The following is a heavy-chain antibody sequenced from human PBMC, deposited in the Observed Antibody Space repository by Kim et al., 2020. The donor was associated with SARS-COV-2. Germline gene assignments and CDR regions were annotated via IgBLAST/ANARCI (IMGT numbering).Heavy chain of an antibody. CDR3: AKSRYGPFGMDV. Sequence: GGSLRLSCAASGFTFGDYAMHWVRQAPGKGLEWVSGISWNSGSIGYADSVKGRFTISRDNAKNSLYLQMNSLRAEDTALYYCAKSRYGPFGMDVWGQGTTVTVSS. D-gene: IGHD5-18*01. J-gene: IGHJ6*02. V-gene: IGHV3-9*01. CDR2: ISWNSGSI. CDR1: GFTFGDYA.